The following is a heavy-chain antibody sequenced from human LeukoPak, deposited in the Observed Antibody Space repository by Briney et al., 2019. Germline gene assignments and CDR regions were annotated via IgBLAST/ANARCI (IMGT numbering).Heavy chain of an antibody. V-gene: IGHV4-38-2*02. CDR1: GYSISSGYY. D-gene: IGHD5-24*01. Sequence: SETLSLTCTVSGYSISSGYYWGWIRQPPGKGLEWIGSIYYSGSTYYNPSLKSRVTISVDTSKNQFSLKLSSVTAADTAVYYCARESLTWLQSRTSWFDPWGQGTLVTVSS. J-gene: IGHJ5*02. CDR3: ARESLTWLQSRTSWFDP. CDR2: IYYSGST.